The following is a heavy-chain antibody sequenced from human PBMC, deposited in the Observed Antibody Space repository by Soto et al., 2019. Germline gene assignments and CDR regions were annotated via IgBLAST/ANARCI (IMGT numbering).Heavy chain of an antibody. CDR3: ARTSRFDC. Sequence: QVQLQQWGAGLLKPSETLSLTCAVYCGSFSSYYWSWIRQPPGKGLEWIGEINHSGSTNYNPSLKSAVTMSVDTSKNLFSLKLSSVTAADTAVYYCARTSRFDCWGQGTLVTVSS. D-gene: IGHD6-6*01. V-gene: IGHV4-34*01. CDR1: CGSFSSYY. J-gene: IGHJ4*02. CDR2: INHSGST.